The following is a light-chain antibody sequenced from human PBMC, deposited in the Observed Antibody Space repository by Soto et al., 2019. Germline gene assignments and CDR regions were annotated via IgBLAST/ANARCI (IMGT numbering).Light chain of an antibody. CDR2: WAS. V-gene: IGKV4-1*01. Sequence: IVMTQSPDSLAVSLGERATINCKSSQSILSSSNKKNFLAWYQQKAGQSPKLLISWASTRESGVPDRFSGSGSGTEFTLTISSLQAEDVAVYYCQQYYTVVPHTFGQGTKLEIK. CDR1: QSILSSSNKKNF. J-gene: IGKJ2*01. CDR3: QQYYTVVPHT.